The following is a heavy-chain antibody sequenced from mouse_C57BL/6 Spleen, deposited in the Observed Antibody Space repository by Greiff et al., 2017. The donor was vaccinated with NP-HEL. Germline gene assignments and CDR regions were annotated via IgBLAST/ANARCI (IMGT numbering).Heavy chain of an antibody. CDR3: ARGITTVATFDY. Sequence: VTLKECGAELVKPGASVKLSCTASGFNIKDYYMHWVKQRTEQGLEWIGRIDPEDGETKYAPKFQGKATITADTSSNTAYLQLSSLTSEDTAVYYCARGITTVATFDYWGQGTTLTVSS. D-gene: IGHD1-1*01. CDR1: GFNIKDYY. CDR2: IDPEDGET. V-gene: IGHV14-2*01. J-gene: IGHJ2*01.